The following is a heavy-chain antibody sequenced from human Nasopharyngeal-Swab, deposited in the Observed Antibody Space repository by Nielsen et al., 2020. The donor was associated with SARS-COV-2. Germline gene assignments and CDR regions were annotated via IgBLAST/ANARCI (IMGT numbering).Heavy chain of an antibody. J-gene: IGHJ5*02. Sequence: SETLSLTCTVSGGSISSGSYYWSWIRQPAGKGLEWIGRIYTSGSTNYNPSLKSRVTISVDTSKNQFSLKLSSVTAADTAVYYCARLELSYYDFWSGYQSGWFDPWGQGTLVTVSS. D-gene: IGHD3-3*01. CDR3: ARLELSYYDFWSGYQSGWFDP. V-gene: IGHV4-61*02. CDR1: GGSISSGSYY. CDR2: IYTSGST.